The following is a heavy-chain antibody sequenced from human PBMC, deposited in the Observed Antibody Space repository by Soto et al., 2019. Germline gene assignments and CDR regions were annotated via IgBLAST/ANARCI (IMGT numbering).Heavy chain of an antibody. CDR3: ARDRAVAAPNWFDP. J-gene: IGHJ5*02. CDR1: GLTIRSYA. CDR2: ISYDGNKK. D-gene: IGHD6-19*01. V-gene: IGHV3-30-3*01. Sequence: QVQLVESGGGVVQPGRSLRLSCAASGLTIRSYAMHWVRQAPGKGLEWVAVISYDGNKKFHADAVKGRFTISRDNSKNTLYLQMNSLRAEDTAVYYCARDRAVAAPNWFDPWGQGTLVTVSS.